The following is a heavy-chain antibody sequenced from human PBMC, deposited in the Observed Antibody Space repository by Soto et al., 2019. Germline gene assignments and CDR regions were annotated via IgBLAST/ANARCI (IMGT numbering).Heavy chain of an antibody. V-gene: IGHV4-34*01. CDR1: GGSFSGYY. J-gene: IGHJ4*02. D-gene: IGHD2-8*02. CDR3: ARDKITGRFDY. CDR2: INHSGST. Sequence: QVQLQQWGAGLLKPSETLSLTCAVYGGSFSGYYWTWIRQPPGTGLEWIGEINHSGSTNYNPSLKSPVTISVDTSKNQFSLKLTSVTAADTAVYYCARDKITGRFDYWRQGTLVTVSS.